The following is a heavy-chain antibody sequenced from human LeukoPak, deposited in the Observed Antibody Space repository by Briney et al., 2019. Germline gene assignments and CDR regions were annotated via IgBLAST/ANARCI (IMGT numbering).Heavy chain of an antibody. Sequence: SETLSLTCTVSGGSISSHYWSWIRQPPGKGLEWIGYIYYSGSTNYNPSLKSPVTISVDTSKNQFSLKLSSVTAADTAVYYCARVGCSSTSCYRAFDYWGQGTLVTVSS. J-gene: IGHJ4*02. CDR1: GGSISSHY. CDR2: IYYSGST. D-gene: IGHD2-2*01. V-gene: IGHV4-59*11. CDR3: ARVGCSSTSCYRAFDY.